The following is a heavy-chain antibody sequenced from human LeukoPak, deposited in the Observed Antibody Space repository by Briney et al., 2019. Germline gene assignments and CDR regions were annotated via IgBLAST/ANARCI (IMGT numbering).Heavy chain of an antibody. Sequence: ASVKVFCKASGYTFTGYYMHWVRQAPGQGLEWMGWINPNSGGTNYAQKFQGRVTMTRDTSISTAYMELSRLRSDDTAVYYCARDNEAYCGGDCYSEVDNWFDPWGQGTLVTVSS. D-gene: IGHD2-21*02. J-gene: IGHJ5*02. CDR1: GYTFTGYY. CDR3: ARDNEAYCGGDCYSEVDNWFDP. CDR2: INPNSGGT. V-gene: IGHV1-2*02.